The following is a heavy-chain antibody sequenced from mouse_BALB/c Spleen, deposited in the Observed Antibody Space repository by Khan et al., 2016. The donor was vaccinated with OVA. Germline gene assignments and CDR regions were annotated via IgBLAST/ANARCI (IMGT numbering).Heavy chain of an antibody. J-gene: IGHJ3*01. V-gene: IGHV1-77*01. CDR1: GYSFTDYY. CDR2: ISPGSGDT. Sequence: QVQLQQSGAELARPGASVKLSCKASGYSFTDYYINWVKQRTGQGLEWIGEISPGSGDTYYNEKFKGKATLTADNSSSTAYMQLSSLTSEASAAYFWARRNYFGDTFAYWGQGTLVTVSA. D-gene: IGHD1-2*01. CDR3: ARRNYFGDTFAY.